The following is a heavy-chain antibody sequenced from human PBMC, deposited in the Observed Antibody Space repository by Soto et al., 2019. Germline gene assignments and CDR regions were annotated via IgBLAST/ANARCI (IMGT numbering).Heavy chain of an antibody. CDR1: GYTFTSYG. V-gene: IGHV1-18*01. J-gene: IGHJ5*02. CDR3: ASDVSGWTIITWFDP. Sequence: QVQLVQSGAEVKKPGASVKVSCKASGYTFTSYGISWVRQAPGQGLEWMGWISAYNGNTNYAQKLQGRITMTTDTSTSTAYMELRSMRSADTAVYYCASDVSGWTIITWFDPWGQGTLVTVSS. D-gene: IGHD6-19*01. CDR2: ISAYNGNT.